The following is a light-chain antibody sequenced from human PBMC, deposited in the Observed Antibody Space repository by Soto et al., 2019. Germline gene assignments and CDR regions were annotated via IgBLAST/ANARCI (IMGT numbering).Light chain of an antibody. Sequence: DIQMTQSPSSLSASVGYRDTIPCRASQSISSYLNWYQQKLGKAPNPLIYAASILQSVVPSRFSGSGSGTEFTLNIISLQPEHFATCYCQQRYSTPRIFCQGNQWEIK. V-gene: IGKV1-39*01. CDR1: QSISSY. CDR3: QQRYSTPRI. CDR2: AAS. J-gene: IGKJ2*01.